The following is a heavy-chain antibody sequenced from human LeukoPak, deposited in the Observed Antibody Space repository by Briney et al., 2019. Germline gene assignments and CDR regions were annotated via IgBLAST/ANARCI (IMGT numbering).Heavy chain of an antibody. CDR1: GFTFSDYS. J-gene: IGHJ3*02. Sequence: PGGSLRLSCAASGFTFSDYSMNWVRQAPGKGLVWVSRINSDGSSTSYADSVKGRFTISRDNAKNTLYLQMNNLRAEDTAVYYCARDRGYAFDIWGQGTMVTVSS. CDR2: INSDGSST. V-gene: IGHV3-74*01. CDR3: ARDRGYAFDI. D-gene: IGHD5-12*01.